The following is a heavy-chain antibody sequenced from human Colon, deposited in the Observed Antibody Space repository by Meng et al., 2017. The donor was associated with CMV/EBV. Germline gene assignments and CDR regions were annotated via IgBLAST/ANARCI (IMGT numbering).Heavy chain of an antibody. V-gene: IGHV3-11*04. D-gene: IGHD6-19*01. CDR2: ITRSATTK. CDR3: ARDMDGTSASYDF. CDR1: GFTFRDYY. J-gene: IGHJ4*02. Sequence: GGSLRLSCAASGFTFRDYYMSWVRQAPGKGLEWVSYITRSATTKHYAASVKGRFTISRDDAERSLFLHMDSLRAEDTAVYYCARDMDGTSASYDFWGQGTLVTVSS.